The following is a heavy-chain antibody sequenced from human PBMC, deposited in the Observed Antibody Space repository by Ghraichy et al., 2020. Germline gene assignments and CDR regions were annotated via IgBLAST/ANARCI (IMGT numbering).Heavy chain of an antibody. Sequence: SETLSLTCTISGGSISTYYWSWIRQPPGKGLEWIGNIYYSGSTNYSPSLKSRVTISVDTSKNQFSLKLSSVTAADTAVYHCARRGRVLSYFAMDVWGQGTTVTVSS. D-gene: IGHD3-10*01. V-gene: IGHV4-59*01. CDR2: IYYSGST. CDR1: GGSISTYY. CDR3: ARRGRVLSYFAMDV. J-gene: IGHJ6*02.